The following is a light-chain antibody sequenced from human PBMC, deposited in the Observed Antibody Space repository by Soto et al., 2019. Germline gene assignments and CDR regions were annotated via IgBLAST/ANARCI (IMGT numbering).Light chain of an antibody. CDR1: QSVNNT. CDR3: QQYNKWPWT. V-gene: IGKV3-15*01. Sequence: EIVMTQSPATLSVSPGERATLSCRASQSVNNTLAWHQQKPGQAPRLLIYGASTRATDIPARFSGSGSGTEFTLTISSLQSEDFAVYYCQQYNKWPWTFGQGTKVEI. J-gene: IGKJ1*01. CDR2: GAS.